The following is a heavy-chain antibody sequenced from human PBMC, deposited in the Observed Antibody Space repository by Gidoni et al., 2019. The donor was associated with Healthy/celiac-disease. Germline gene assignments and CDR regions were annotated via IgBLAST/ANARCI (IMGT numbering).Heavy chain of an antibody. J-gene: IGHJ6*02. CDR2: INHSGST. Sequence: QVQLQQWGAGLLKPSETLSLTCAVYGGSFSGSYWSWIRQPPGKGLEWIGEINHSGSTNYNPSLKSRVTISVDTSKNQFSLKLSSVTAADTAVYYCARGVSRYCSGGSCYYLYYYYGMDVWGQGTTVTVSS. CDR3: ARGVSRYCSGGSCYYLYYYYGMDV. V-gene: IGHV4-34*01. CDR1: GGSFSGSY. D-gene: IGHD2-15*01.